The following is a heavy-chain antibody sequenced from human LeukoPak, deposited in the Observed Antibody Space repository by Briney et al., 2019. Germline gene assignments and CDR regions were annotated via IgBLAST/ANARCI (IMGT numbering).Heavy chain of an antibody. CDR3: ARETKIDY. J-gene: IGHJ4*02. CDR2: VSYDESST. V-gene: IGHV3-30*03. Sequence: GGSLRLSCAASGFTFSTYGMHWVRQAPGKGLEWVAVVSYDESSTYYADSVKGRFTISRDNSKNTLYLQMNSLRVEDTALYFCARETKIDYWGQGALVTVSS. D-gene: IGHD1-7*01. CDR1: GFTFSTYG.